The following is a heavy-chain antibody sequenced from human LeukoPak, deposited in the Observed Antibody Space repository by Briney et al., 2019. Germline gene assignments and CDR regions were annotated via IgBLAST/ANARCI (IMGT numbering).Heavy chain of an antibody. CDR3: ARDVNYCSSISCYLGMDV. D-gene: IGHD2-2*01. CDR2: IYYSGST. V-gene: IGHV4-30-4*01. CDR1: GGSISSGDYY. J-gene: IGHJ6*02. Sequence: SQTLSLTCTVSGGSISSGDYYWSWIRQPPGKGLEWIGYIYYSGSTYYNPSLKSRVTISVDTSKNQFSLKLSSVTAADTAVYYCARDVNYCSSISCYLGMDVWGQGTTVTVSS.